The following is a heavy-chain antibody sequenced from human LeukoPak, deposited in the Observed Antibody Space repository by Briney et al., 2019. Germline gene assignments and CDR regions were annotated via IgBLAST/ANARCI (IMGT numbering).Heavy chain of an antibody. Sequence: PGGSLRLSCAASGFTFSTYAMSWVRQAPGQGLEGGSSINGDGGSTYYAESVKGRFTVSRDNSKNTLYLQMTSLRAEDTAVYYCAKLWELQGTSWFDPWGQGTLVTVSS. V-gene: IGHV3-23*01. CDR2: INGDGGST. J-gene: IGHJ5*02. CDR1: GFTFSTYA. CDR3: AKLWELQGTSWFDP. D-gene: IGHD1-26*01.